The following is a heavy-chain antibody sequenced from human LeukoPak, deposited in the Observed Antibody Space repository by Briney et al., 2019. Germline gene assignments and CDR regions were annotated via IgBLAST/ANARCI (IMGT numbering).Heavy chain of an antibody. V-gene: IGHV3-30*18. Sequence: GRTLRLSCAASGFAFSNYGMHWVRQAPGKGLEWVAVISNDGSNKHYADSVKGRFTISRDNSKNTLYLQMNSLRAEDTAVYYCAKDLTGVNYCLDQWGQGTLVTVSS. J-gene: IGHJ4*02. D-gene: IGHD1-7*01. CDR1: GFAFSNYG. CDR3: AKDLTGVNYCLDQ. CDR2: ISNDGSNK.